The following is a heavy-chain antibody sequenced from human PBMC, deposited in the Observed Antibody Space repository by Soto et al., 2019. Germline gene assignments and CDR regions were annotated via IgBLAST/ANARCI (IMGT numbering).Heavy chain of an antibody. J-gene: IGHJ5*02. D-gene: IGHD1-1*01. V-gene: IGHV1-2*02. CDR1: RYIFTAYF. Sequence: QVQLVQSGAEVKKPGASVKVSCKAPRYIFTAYFMHWVRQAPGQGLEWMGWINPNNGATHYGLSFQGRVTMTRDTSISTAYLELSSLRSYDTADYYCASHDPGARFDPWGQGTLVIVSS. CDR3: ASHDPGARFDP. CDR2: INPNNGAT.